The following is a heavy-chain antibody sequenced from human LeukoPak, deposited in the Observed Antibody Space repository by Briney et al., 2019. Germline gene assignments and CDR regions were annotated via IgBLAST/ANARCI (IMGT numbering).Heavy chain of an antibody. D-gene: IGHD6-13*01. V-gene: IGHV4-61*02. CDR2: IYTSGST. J-gene: IGHJ4*02. CDR3: ARAAGIAALDG. Sequence: SQTLSLTCTVSGGSISSGSYYWSWIRQPAGKGLEWIGRIYTSGSTNYNPSLKSRVTISVDKSKNQFSLKLSSVTAADTAVYYCARAAGIAALDGWGQGTLVTVSS. CDR1: GGSISSGSYY.